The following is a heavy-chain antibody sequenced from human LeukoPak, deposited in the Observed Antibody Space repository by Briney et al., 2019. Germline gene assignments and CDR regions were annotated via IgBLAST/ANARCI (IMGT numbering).Heavy chain of an antibody. Sequence: SETLSLTCTVSGESISGFYWNWIRQPPGKGLEWIGRIYTSGSTNYNPSLKSRVTMSVDTSKNQFSLKLSSVTAADTAVYYCARAPTGTIGRNAFDIWGQGTMVTVSS. CDR2: IYTSGST. D-gene: IGHD1-1*01. CDR3: ARAPTGTIGRNAFDI. V-gene: IGHV4-4*07. J-gene: IGHJ3*02. CDR1: GESISGFY.